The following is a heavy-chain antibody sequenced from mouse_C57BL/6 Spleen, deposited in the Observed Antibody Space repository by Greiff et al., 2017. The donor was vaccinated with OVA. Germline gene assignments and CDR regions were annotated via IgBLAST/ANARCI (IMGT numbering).Heavy chain of an antibody. D-gene: IGHD1-1*01. Sequence: QVQLQQSGAELVRPGTSVKVSCKASGYAFPNYLIEWVKQRPGQGLEWIGVINPGSGGTNYNEKFKGKATLTADKSSSTAYRQLSSLTSEDSAVYFCARWNYYGSSCYFDYWGQGTTLTVSS. J-gene: IGHJ2*01. CDR3: ARWNYYGSSCYFDY. CDR1: GYAFPNYL. V-gene: IGHV1-54*01. CDR2: INPGSGGT.